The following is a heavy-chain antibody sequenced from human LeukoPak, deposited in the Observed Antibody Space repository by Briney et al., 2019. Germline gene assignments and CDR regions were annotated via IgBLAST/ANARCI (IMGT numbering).Heavy chain of an antibody. V-gene: IGHV1-18*01. CDR3: AREKGMTMKVFDY. CDR2: ISTYNGNT. J-gene: IGHJ4*02. Sequence: ASVKVSCKAAGYTFTTYLISWVRQAPGQGLEWMGWISTYNGNTDYAQKFQGRVTMTTDTSTSTAFLDLRSLRSDDSAIYFCAREKGMTMKVFDYWGQGTLVTVSS. D-gene: IGHD4/OR15-4a*01. CDR1: GYTFTTYL.